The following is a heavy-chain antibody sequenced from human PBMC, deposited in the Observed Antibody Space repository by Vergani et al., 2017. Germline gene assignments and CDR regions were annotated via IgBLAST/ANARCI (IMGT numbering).Heavy chain of an antibody. V-gene: IGHV1-69*01. CDR3: ASVPLYETTVTTYYKQLDY. D-gene: IGHD4-17*01. J-gene: IGHJ4*02. CDR1: GGTFSSYA. CDR2: IIPIFGTA. Sequence: QVQLVQSGAEVKKPGSSVKVSCKASGGTFSSYAISWVRQAPGQGLEWMGGIIPIFGTANYAQKFQGRVTITADESTSTAYMELSSLRSEDTAVYYCASVPLYETTVTTYYKQLDYWGQGTLVTVSS.